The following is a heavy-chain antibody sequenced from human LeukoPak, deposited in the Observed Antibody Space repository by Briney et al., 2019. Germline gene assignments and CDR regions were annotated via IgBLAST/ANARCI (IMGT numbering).Heavy chain of an antibody. Sequence: PGGSLRLSCAASGFTFSSYAMSWVRQAPGKGQEWVSAISGSGGSTYYADSVKGRFTISRDNSKNTLYLQMNSLRAEDTAVYYCAKVVRYSSSWYYWGQGTLVTVSS. CDR1: GFTFSSYA. V-gene: IGHV3-23*01. D-gene: IGHD6-13*01. CDR2: ISGSGGST. J-gene: IGHJ4*02. CDR3: AKVVRYSSSWYY.